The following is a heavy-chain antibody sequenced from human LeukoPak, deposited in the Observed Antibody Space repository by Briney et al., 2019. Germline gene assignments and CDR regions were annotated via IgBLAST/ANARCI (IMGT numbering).Heavy chain of an antibody. CDR3: ARPLYQLAFL. V-gene: IGHV3-23*01. D-gene: IGHD2-2*01. CDR1: GFTFSSYA. CDR2: ISGSGGST. Sequence: PGGSLRLSCAASGFTFSSYAMSWVRQAPGKGLEWVSAISGSGGSTYYADSVKGRFTISRDNAKNSLYLQMDSLRAEDTAVYYCARPLYQLAFLWGQGTLVTVSS. J-gene: IGHJ4*02.